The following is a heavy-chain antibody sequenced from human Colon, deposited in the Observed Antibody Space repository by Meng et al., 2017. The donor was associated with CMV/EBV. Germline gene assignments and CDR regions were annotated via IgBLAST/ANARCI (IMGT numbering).Heavy chain of an antibody. CDR3: ARRYLSSFH. J-gene: IGHJ4*02. D-gene: IGHD3-9*01. CDR1: GFIFESYE. CDR2: ISGTGITI. V-gene: IGHV3-48*03. Sequence: GGSLRLSFRAPGFIFESYEMMWFRQAPGKGLECISYISGTGITIYYADSVKGRFTISRDNAEDSVYLQMNSLTVEDTAVYYCARRYLSSFHWGQGTLVTVSS.